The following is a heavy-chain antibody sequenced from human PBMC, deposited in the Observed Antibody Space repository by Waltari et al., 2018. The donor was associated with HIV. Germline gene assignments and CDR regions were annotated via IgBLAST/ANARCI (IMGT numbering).Heavy chain of an antibody. CDR3: ARVGEYYYDSSGYYYFDY. D-gene: IGHD3-22*01. V-gene: IGHV3-48*03. Sequence: CAASGFTFSSYEMNWVRQAPGKGLERVSYISSSGSTIYYADSVKGRFTISRDNAKNSLYLQMNSLRAEDTAVYYCARVGEYYYDSSGYYYFDYWGQGTLVTVSS. J-gene: IGHJ4*02. CDR1: GFTFSSYE. CDR2: ISSSGSTI.